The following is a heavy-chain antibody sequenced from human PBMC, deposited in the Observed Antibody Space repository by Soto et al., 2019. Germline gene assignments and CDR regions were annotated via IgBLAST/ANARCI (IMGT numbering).Heavy chain of an antibody. V-gene: IGHV3-30*18. CDR3: AKDTLQLAYYYYGMDV. J-gene: IGHJ6*02. D-gene: IGHD5-18*01. Sequence: VESGGGVVQPGRSLRLSCAASGFTFSSYGMHWVRQAPGKGLEWVAVISYDGSKKYYTDSVKGRFTISRDNSKNTLYLQMNSLRAEDAAVYYCAKDTLQLAYYYYGMDVWGQGTTVTVSS. CDR1: GFTFSSYG. CDR2: ISYDGSKK.